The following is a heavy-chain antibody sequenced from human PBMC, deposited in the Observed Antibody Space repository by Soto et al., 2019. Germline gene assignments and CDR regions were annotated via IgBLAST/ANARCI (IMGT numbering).Heavy chain of an antibody. Sequence: SETLSLTCTVSGGSISSGGYYWSWIRQHPGKGLEWIWYICYSGSTYYNPSLNSRFTVSVYTSKKQFSLKLSSVTASDAAVYXCARPRFXXEXPYSYGESPSGSGYALDYWGQGTLVTVSS. CDR3: ARPRFXXEXPYSYGESPSGSGYALDY. D-gene: IGHD5-18*01. CDR1: GGSISSGGYY. V-gene: IGHV4-31*03. CDR2: ICYSGST. J-gene: IGHJ4*02.